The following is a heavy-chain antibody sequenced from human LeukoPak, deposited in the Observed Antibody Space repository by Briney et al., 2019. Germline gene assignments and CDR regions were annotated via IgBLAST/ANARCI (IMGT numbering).Heavy chain of an antibody. CDR1: GHTFSNYY. V-gene: IGHV1-46*01. D-gene: IGHD1/OR15-1a*01. J-gene: IGHJ4*02. Sequence: ASVKVSCKASGHTFSNYYMHWVRQAPGQGLEWMGIIGPSGSTTYPQKFQGRVTMTRDTSTSSVYMELSSLRSDDTAVYYCAREYPNTLYFDQWGQGTLVSVSS. CDR3: AREYPNTLYFDQ. CDR2: IGPSGST.